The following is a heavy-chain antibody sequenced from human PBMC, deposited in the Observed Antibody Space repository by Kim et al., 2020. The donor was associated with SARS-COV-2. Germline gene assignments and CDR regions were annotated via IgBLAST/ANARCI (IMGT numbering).Heavy chain of an antibody. CDR2: ISCSGSTI. J-gene: IGHJ6*03. CDR3: ARVGCSSTSCYLSYMDV. V-gene: IGHV3-48*03. D-gene: IGHD2-2*01. CDR1: GFTFSSYE. Sequence: GGSLRLSCAASGFTFSSYEMNWVRQAPGKGLEWVSYISCSGSTIYYADSVKGRFIISRDNAKNSLYLQMNSLRAEDTAVYYCARVGCSSTSCYLSYMDVWGKGTTVTVSS.